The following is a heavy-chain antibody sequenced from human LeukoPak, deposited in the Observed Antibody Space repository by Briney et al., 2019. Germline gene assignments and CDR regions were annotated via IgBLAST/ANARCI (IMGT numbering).Heavy chain of an antibody. D-gene: IGHD6-19*01. V-gene: IGHV3-21*01. Sequence: GASLRLSCAASGFTFSTYTMNWVRQAPGKGLEWVSSITSSSSYIAYSDSVKGRFTISRDNAKNSLYLQMNSLRAEDTAVFYCARGQWPDYWGQGTLLIVSS. CDR1: GFTFSTYT. CDR3: ARGQWPDY. CDR2: ITSSSSYI. J-gene: IGHJ4*02.